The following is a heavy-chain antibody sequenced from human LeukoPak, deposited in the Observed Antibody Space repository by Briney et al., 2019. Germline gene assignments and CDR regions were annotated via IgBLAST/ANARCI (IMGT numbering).Heavy chain of an antibody. V-gene: IGHV3-30*04. D-gene: IGHD3-3*01. J-gene: IGHJ4*02. CDR2: ISYDGSNK. Sequence: GGSLRLSCAASGFTFSSYAMHWVRQAPGKGLEWVAVISYDGSNKYYADSVKGRFTISRDNSKNTLYLQMNSLRAEDTAVYYCARDKAIFGVVITLHLVDYWGQGTLVTVSS. CDR1: GFTFSSYA. CDR3: ARDKAIFGVVITLHLVDY.